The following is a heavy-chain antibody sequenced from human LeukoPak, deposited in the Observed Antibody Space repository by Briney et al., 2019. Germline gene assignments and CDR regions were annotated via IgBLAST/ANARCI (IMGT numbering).Heavy chain of an antibody. J-gene: IGHJ6*02. D-gene: IGHD2-2*01. CDR3: AASLGYCSSTSCEEAYYYYYYGMDV. CDR2: IYHSGST. V-gene: IGHV4-4*02. CDR1: GGSISSSNW. Sequence: SGTPSLTCAVSGGSISSSNWWSWVRQPPGKGLEWIGEIYHSGSTNYNPSLKSRVTISVDKSKNQFSLKLSSVTAADTAVYYCAASLGYCSSTSCEEAYYYYYYGMDVWGQGTTVTVSS.